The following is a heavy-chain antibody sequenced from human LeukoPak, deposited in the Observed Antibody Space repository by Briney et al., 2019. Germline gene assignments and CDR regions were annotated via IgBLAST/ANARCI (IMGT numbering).Heavy chain of an antibody. CDR1: GGSFSGYY. CDR2: INHSGST. D-gene: IGHD3-22*01. Sequence: PSETLSLTCAVYGGSFSGYYWSWIRQPPGKGLEWIGEINHSGSTNYNPSLKSRVTISVDTSKNQFSLKLSSVTAADTAVYYCARGQYGLPYYYDSSGYYALGAFDIWGQGPMVTVSS. J-gene: IGHJ3*02. CDR3: ARGQYGLPYYYDSSGYYALGAFDI. V-gene: IGHV4-34*01.